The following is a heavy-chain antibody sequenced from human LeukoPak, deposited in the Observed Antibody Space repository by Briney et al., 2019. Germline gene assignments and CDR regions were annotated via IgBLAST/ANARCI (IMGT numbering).Heavy chain of an antibody. D-gene: IGHD3-10*01. J-gene: IGHJ6*03. CDR2: IRYDGSNK. V-gene: IGHV3-30*02. CDR3: AKDPGNMVRGVILGYYYYMDV. Sequence: GGSLRLSCAASGFTFSSYGMHWVRQAPGKGLEWVAFIRYDGSNKYYADSVKCRFTISRDNSKNTLYLQMNSLRAEDTAVYYCAKDPGNMVRGVILGYYYYMDVWGKGTTVTISS. CDR1: GFTFSSYG.